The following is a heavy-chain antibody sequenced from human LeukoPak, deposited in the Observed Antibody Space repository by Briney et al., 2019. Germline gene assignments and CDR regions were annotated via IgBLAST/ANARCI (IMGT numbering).Heavy chain of an antibody. Sequence: SGTLSLTCAVSGGSISSNNWWGWVRQPPGKGLEWIGEIYHSGSPNYNPSLKSRVTISVDKSRNHFSLNLSSVTAADTAVYYCARGRGLGVVSPYFDYWGQGTLVTVSS. CDR2: IYHSGSP. D-gene: IGHD3-3*01. CDR3: ARGRGLGVVSPYFDY. CDR1: GGSISSNNW. V-gene: IGHV4-4*02. J-gene: IGHJ4*02.